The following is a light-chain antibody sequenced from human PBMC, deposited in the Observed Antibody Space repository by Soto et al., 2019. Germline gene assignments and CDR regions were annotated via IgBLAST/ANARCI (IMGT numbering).Light chain of an antibody. CDR1: QSVSSSY. Sequence: TVSTQSPGTLSLSPGERDTLSCRASQSVSSSYLAWYQQKPGQAPRLLIYGASSRATGIPDRLSGSGSGTDFTLTISRLEPEDFAVYYCQQYGSSPQTFGQGTKVDIK. CDR2: GAS. CDR3: QQYGSSPQT. J-gene: IGKJ1*01. V-gene: IGKV3-20*01.